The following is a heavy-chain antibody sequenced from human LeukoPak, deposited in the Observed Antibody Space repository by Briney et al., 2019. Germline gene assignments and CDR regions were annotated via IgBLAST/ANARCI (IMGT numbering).Heavy chain of an antibody. V-gene: IGHV3-21*04. CDR2: ISSSSSYT. Sequence: PGGSLRLSCAASGFTFSSYSMNWVRQAPGKGLEWVSSISSSSSYTYYADSVRGRFTISRDNAKKSLYLQMNSLRAEDTAVYYCARSADRSGYFREITLYYFDYWGQGTLVTVSS. J-gene: IGHJ4*02. D-gene: IGHD3-22*01. CDR3: ARSADRSGYFREITLYYFDY. CDR1: GFTFSSYS.